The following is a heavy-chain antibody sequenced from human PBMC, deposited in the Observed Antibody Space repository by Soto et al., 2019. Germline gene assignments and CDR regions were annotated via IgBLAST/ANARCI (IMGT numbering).Heavy chain of an antibody. V-gene: IGHV5-51*01. CDR3: ARPLGSPGYYYGMDV. CDR1: GYRFTTNW. CDR2: IYPGDSNT. D-gene: IGHD6-13*01. Sequence: EVQLVQSGAEVKKPAESLKISCKGSGYRFTTNWIGWVSLKPGKGLEWMGIIYPGDSNTKYSPAFQGQVSISVDKSSSTAYLQWSSLKASDTATYYCARPLGSPGYYYGMDVWGQGPTVTFSS. J-gene: IGHJ6*02.